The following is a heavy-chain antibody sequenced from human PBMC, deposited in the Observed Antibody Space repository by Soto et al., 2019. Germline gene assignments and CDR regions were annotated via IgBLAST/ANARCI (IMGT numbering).Heavy chain of an antibody. CDR2: ISYDGSNK. Sequence: PGGSLRLSCAASGFTFSSYAMHWVRQAPGKGLEWVAVISYDGSNKYYADSVKGRFTISRDNSKNTLYLQMNSLRAEDTAVYYCARDLSPPYYDSSGYYYDLDYWGQGTLVTVSS. CDR3: ARDLSPPYYDSSGYYYDLDY. CDR1: GFTFSSYA. D-gene: IGHD3-22*01. J-gene: IGHJ4*02. V-gene: IGHV3-30-3*01.